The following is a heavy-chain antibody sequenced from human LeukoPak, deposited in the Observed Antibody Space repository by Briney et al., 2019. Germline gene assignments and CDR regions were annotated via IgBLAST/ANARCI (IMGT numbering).Heavy chain of an antibody. V-gene: IGHV4-30-4*01. CDR2: IYYSGST. CDR1: GGSISSGDYY. D-gene: IGHD3-10*01. J-gene: IGHJ3*02. Sequence: SETLSLTCTVSGGSISSGDYYWSWIRQPPGKGLGWIGYIYYSGSTYYNPSLKSRVTITVDTSNNQFSLKLSSVTAGDRAVYYCARYYGSGSYYPDAFDIWGQGTMVTVSS. CDR3: ARYYGSGSYYPDAFDI.